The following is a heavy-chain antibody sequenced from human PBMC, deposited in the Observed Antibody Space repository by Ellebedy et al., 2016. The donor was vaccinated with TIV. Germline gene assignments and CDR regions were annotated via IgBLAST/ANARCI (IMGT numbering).Heavy chain of an antibody. J-gene: IGHJ5*02. CDR3: ARDFLRAPDGSESYNNWFDP. CDR2: IIPIFGTA. V-gene: IGHV1-69*13. D-gene: IGHD3-10*01. Sequence: SVKVSXXASGGTFSSYSITWVRQAPGQGLEWMGAIIPIFGTANYPQKFQGRVTITADESTSTAYMELSSLRSEDTAVYYCARDFLRAPDGSESYNNWFDPWGQGTLATVSS. CDR1: GGTFSSYS.